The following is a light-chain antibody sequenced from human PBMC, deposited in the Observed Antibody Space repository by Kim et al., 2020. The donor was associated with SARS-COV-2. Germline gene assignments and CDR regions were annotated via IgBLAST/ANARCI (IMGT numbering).Light chain of an antibody. CDR3: QQYYSTPLT. V-gene: IGKV4-1*01. CDR2: WAS. CDR1: QSCLYSSNNKNY. J-gene: IGKJ1*01. Sequence: ATINCKSSQSCLYSSNNKNYLAWYQQKPGQPPKLLIYWASTRESGVPDRFSGSGSGTDFTLTISSLQAEDVAVYYCQQYYSTPLTFGQGTKVDIK.